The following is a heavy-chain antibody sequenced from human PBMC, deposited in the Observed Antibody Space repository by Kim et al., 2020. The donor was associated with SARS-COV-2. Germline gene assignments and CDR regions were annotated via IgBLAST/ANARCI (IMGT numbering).Heavy chain of an antibody. CDR3: ARNEY. V-gene: IGHV3-7*03. J-gene: IGHJ4*02. Sequence: KQQGSEKYYVDSVKGRFTISIDTAKNSLYLQMNSLRAEDTAVYYCARNEYWGQGTLVTVSS. CDR2: KQQGSEK.